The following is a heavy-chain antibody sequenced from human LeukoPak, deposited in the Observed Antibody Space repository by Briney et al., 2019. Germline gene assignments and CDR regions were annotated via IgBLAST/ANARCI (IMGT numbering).Heavy chain of an antibody. CDR2: ISGSGGST. Sequence: PGGSLRLSCAASGFTFSSYAMSWVRQAPGKGLEWVSAISGSGGSTYYAYSVKGRFTISRDNSKNTLYLQMNSLRAEDTAVYYCAKSTLVWADTDLDYWGQGTLVTVSS. V-gene: IGHV3-23*01. CDR3: AKSTLVWADTDLDY. D-gene: IGHD6-6*01. CDR1: GFTFSSYA. J-gene: IGHJ4*02.